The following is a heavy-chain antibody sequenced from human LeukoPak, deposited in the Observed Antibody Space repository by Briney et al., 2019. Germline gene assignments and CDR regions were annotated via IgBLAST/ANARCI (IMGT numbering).Heavy chain of an antibody. Sequence: SETLSLTCTVSGGSISSYYWSWIRQPAGKGLECIGRIYTSGSTNYNPSLKSRVTMSVDTYKNQFSLKLSSVTAADTAVYYCAREGYSSSSGHWFDPWGQGTLVTVSS. CDR2: IYTSGST. D-gene: IGHD6-6*01. J-gene: IGHJ5*02. V-gene: IGHV4-4*07. CDR3: AREGYSSSSGHWFDP. CDR1: GGSISSYY.